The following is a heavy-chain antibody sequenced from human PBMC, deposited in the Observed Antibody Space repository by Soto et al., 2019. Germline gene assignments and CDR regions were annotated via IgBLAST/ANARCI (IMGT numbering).Heavy chain of an antibody. CDR1: GYTFSNYF. Sequence: GASVKVSCKAFGYTFSNYFIHWVRQARGQGLEWMGTINPSGGWTRYGQSYQDRVTLTRDTSTNTVYMELNNLTSDDAAVYYCARAAYSGPDYWGQGTLVTVSS. D-gene: IGHD5-12*01. J-gene: IGHJ4*02. CDR3: ARAAYSGPDY. V-gene: IGHV1-46*01. CDR2: INPSGGWT.